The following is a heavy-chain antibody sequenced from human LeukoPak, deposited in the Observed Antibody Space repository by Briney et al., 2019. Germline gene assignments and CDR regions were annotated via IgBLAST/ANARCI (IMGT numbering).Heavy chain of an antibody. Sequence: PSETLSLTCTVSGGSISAYYWGWIRQPPGKGLEWIGYIYNSGSANYNPSLQSRVTILIDTSKKQFSLKVSSVTAADTAVYYCAREAAVGTGGFDYWGQGTLVTVSS. CDR1: GGSISAYY. CDR3: AREAAVGTGGFDY. CDR2: IYNSGSA. V-gene: IGHV4-59*01. D-gene: IGHD6-13*01. J-gene: IGHJ4*02.